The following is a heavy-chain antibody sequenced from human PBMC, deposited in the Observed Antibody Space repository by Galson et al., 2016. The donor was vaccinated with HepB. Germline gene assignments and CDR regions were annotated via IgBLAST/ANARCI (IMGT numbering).Heavy chain of an antibody. D-gene: IGHD1-26*01. CDR2: ISSDGSNV. J-gene: IGHJ6*02. CDR1: GFTFSSYV. CDR3: ARDGATAPEGYYYGMDV. V-gene: IGHV3-30*03. Sequence: SLRLSCAASGFTFSSYVMSWVRQAPGKGLEWVAVISSDGSNVYHVDSVKGRFTISRDNSKNTLYLQMSSLRPEDTAVYYCARDGATAPEGYYYGMDVWGQGTTVTVSS.